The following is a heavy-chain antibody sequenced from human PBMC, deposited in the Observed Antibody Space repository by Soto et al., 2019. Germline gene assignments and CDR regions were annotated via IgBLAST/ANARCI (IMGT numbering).Heavy chain of an antibody. D-gene: IGHD5-12*01. CDR2: IYPSDSDT. CDR3: ASQSHSGYDYVGY. Sequence: GESLKISCKGSGYSFTSYWIGWVRQMPGKGLEWMGIIYPSDSDTKYSPSFQGRVTISADKSIGTAYLQWSSLKASDTAMYYCASQSHSGYDYVGYWGQGTLVTVSS. CDR1: GYSFTSYW. V-gene: IGHV5-51*01. J-gene: IGHJ4*02.